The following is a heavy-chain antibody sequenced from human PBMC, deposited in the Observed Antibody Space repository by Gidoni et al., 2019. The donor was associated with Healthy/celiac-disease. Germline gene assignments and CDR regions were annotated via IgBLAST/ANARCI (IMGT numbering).Heavy chain of an antibody. CDR3: TRVFHYDSSGYWGY. D-gene: IGHD3-22*01. CDR1: GFTFGDYA. Sequence: EVQLVESGGGLVKPGRSLRLSCTASGFTFGDYAMSWFRQAPGKGLEWVGFIRSKAYGGTTEYAASVKGRFTISRDDSKSIAYLQMNSLKTEDTAVYYCTRVFHYDSSGYWGYWGQGTLVTVSS. J-gene: IGHJ4*02. V-gene: IGHV3-49*05. CDR2: IRSKAYGGTT.